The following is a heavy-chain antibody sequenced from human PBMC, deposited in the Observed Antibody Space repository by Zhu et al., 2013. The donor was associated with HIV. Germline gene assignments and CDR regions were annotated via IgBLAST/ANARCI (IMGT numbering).Heavy chain of an antibody. CDR2: IIPIFGTA. Sequence: QVQLVQSGAEVKKPGSSVKVSCKASGGTFSSYAISWVRQAPGQGLEWMGGIIPIFGTANYAQKFQGRVTITADESTSTAYMELSSLRSEDTAVYYCASKRMVRGADYYYYGMDVWGQGTTVTVSS. J-gene: IGHJ6*02. CDR3: ASKRMVRGADYYYYGMDV. D-gene: IGHD3-10*01. CDR1: GGTFSSYA. V-gene: IGHV1-69*01.